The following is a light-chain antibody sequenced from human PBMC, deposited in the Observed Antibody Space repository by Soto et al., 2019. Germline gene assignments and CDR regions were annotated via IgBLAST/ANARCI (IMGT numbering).Light chain of an antibody. V-gene: IGLV1-51*01. CDR1: ISNIGVNY. CDR2: ENN. J-gene: IGLJ2*01. Sequence: QSVLTQPPSVSAAPGLKVTISCSGSISNIGVNYVSWYQQVPGTAPKLLIYENNKRPSGIPDRFSGSTSGTSATLGITGLQTGDEGDYYCATWDSNLRAVVFGGGTKLTVL. CDR3: ATWDSNLRAVV.